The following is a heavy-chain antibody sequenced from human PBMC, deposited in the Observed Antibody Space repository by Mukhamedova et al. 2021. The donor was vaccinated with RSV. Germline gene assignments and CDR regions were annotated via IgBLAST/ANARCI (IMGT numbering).Heavy chain of an antibody. Sequence: INSFFWAWIRQSPGKGLEWIGHIHSGGTIKYNPSLKSRVTISIDSSNSQFALNLNSVTASDTAVYYCARGLNGDHEGWIGWFDPW. CDR3: ARGLNGDHEGWIGWFDP. CDR2: IHSGGTI. CDR1: INSFF. J-gene: IGHJ5*02. D-gene: IGHD2-21*01. V-gene: IGHV4-59*01.